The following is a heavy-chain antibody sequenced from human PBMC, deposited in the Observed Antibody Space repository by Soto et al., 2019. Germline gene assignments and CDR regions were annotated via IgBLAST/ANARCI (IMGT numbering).Heavy chain of an antibody. Sequence: PSQTLSLTCAISGDSVSSNSAAWNWIRQSPSRGLEWLGRTYYRSKWYNDYAVSVKSRITINPDTSKNQFSLQLNSVTPEDTAVYYCARFGYCSSTSCYGDYYYYGMDVWGQGTTVTVSS. CDR3: ARFGYCSSTSCYGDYYYYGMDV. D-gene: IGHD2-2*03. V-gene: IGHV6-1*01. J-gene: IGHJ6*02. CDR1: GDSVSSNSAA. CDR2: TYYRSKWYN.